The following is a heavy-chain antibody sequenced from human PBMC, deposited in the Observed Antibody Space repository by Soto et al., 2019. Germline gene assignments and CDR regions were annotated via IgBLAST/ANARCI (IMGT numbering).Heavy chain of an antibody. J-gene: IGHJ5*02. D-gene: IGHD3-16*02. CDR3: ARENRADYVWGTYRPSWFDT. CDR2: IYYSGST. V-gene: IGHV4-30-4*01. Sequence: PSETLSLTCTVSGGSISSGDYYWSWIRQPPGKGLEWIGYIYYSGSTYYNPSLKSRVTISVDTSKNQFSLKLSSVTAADTAVYYCARENRADYVWGTYRPSWFDTWGQGTLVTSPQ. CDR1: GGSISSGDYY.